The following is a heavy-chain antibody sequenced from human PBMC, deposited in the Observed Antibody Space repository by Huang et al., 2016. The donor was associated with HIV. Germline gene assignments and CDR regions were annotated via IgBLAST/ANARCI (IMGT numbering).Heavy chain of an antibody. CDR1: GFKLSGFG. CDR3: AKESRWFSDFDH. Sequence: QVHLVESGGGVVQPGGSLSLSCAASGFKLSGFGMHWVRQAPGKGLEWVAVISYDGRSQVYTDSVKGRVTISRDNSDNTLSLQMKGLRPDDTAVYYCAKESRWFSDFDHWGQGVLVSVSS. CDR2: ISYDGRSQ. D-gene: IGHD2-15*01. J-gene: IGHJ4*02. V-gene: IGHV3-30*18.